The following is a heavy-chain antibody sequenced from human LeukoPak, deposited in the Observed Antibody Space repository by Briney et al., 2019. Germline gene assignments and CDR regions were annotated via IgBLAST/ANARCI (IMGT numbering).Heavy chain of an antibody. D-gene: IGHD3-10*01. CDR1: GFTFSNAW. Sequence: GGSLRLSCAGSGFTFSNAWMNWVRQAPGKGLEWVALMSNDGSIEFYAGSVKGRFTLSRDNSKNTLYLQMSSLRAEDTAVYFCARDLRYYYGSGSYYGPFEYWGQGTLVTVSS. V-gene: IGHV3-30*03. CDR2: MSNDGSIE. J-gene: IGHJ4*02. CDR3: ARDLRYYYGSGSYYGPFEY.